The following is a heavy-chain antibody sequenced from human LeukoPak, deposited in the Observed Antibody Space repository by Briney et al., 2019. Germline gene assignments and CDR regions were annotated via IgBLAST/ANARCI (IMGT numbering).Heavy chain of an antibody. CDR3: ASWTTVSLNFDY. J-gene: IGHJ4*02. D-gene: IGHD4-11*01. CDR1: VGSHSSGDYY. CDR2: IYYSGST. Sequence: PSQTLSLTCTVSVGSHSSGDYYCSWIRQPPAKGLECIGYIYYSGSTYYNPSLKSRVTISVDTSKNQFSLKLSSVTAADTAVYYCASWTTVSLNFDYWGQGTLVTVSS. V-gene: IGHV4-30-4*08.